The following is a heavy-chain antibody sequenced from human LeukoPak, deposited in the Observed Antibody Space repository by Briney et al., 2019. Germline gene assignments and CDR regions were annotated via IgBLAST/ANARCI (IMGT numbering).Heavy chain of an antibody. J-gene: IGHJ3*02. CDR2: IIPLIGTA. Sequence: SVKVSCNASGGTFSNYVLSWVRQAPGQGLEWKGGIIPLIGTANYAQKFQGRVTITVDESTSTAYLEVSTLRSEETALYYCATSSDAMTSTTFDIWGQGTMVSVSS. CDR3: ATSSDAMTSTTFDI. D-gene: IGHD2-2*01. V-gene: IGHV1-69*01. CDR1: GGTFSNYV.